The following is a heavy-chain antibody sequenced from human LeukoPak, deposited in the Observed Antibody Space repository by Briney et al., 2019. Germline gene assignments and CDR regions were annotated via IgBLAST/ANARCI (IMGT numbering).Heavy chain of an antibody. V-gene: IGHV1-69*13. CDR3: AIDSSGYALYYFDY. Sequence: SVKVSCKASGGTFSSYAISWVRQAPGQGLEWMGGIIPIFGTANYAQKFQGRVTITANESTSTAYMELSSLRSEDTAVYYCAIDSSGYALYYFDYWGQGTLVTVSS. CDR1: GGTFSSYA. J-gene: IGHJ4*02. D-gene: IGHD3-22*01. CDR2: IIPIFGTA.